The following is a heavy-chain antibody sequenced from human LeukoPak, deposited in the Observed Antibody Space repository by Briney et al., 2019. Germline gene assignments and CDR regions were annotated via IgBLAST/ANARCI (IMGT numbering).Heavy chain of an antibody. CDR2: IHTSGST. J-gene: IGHJ4*02. Sequence: SETLSLTCTVSGASISTYYWSWIRQPAGKGLEWIGRIHTSGSTNYNPSLKSRVTMSVDTSKKQFSLKLSSVTAADTAVYFCARDQEGGYSGYYFFDYWGQGTLVTVSS. D-gene: IGHD5-12*01. CDR3: ARDQEGGYSGYYFFDY. V-gene: IGHV4-4*07. CDR1: GASISTYY.